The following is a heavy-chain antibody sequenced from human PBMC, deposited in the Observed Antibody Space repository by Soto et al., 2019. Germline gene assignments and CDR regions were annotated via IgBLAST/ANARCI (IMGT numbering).Heavy chain of an antibody. J-gene: IGHJ6*02. CDR2: IKSKTDGGTQ. D-gene: IGHD2-2*01. Sequence: GGSLRLSCAASGFTFSNAWMSWVRQAPGKGLEWVGRIKSKTDGGTQDYAAPVKGRFTISRDDSKNTLYLQMNSLKTEDTAVYYCPTDFEIVVVPAPDGMDVWGQGTTVTVSS. V-gene: IGHV3-15*01. CDR1: GFTFSNAW. CDR3: PTDFEIVVVPAPDGMDV.